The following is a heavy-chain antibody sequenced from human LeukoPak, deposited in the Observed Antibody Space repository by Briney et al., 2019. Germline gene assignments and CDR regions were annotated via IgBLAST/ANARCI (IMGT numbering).Heavy chain of an antibody. Sequence: ASVKVSCKASGYTFTGYYIHWVRQAPGQGLEWMGWIKPNSGGTNYAQKFQGRVTMTRDTSISTAYMELSRLRSDDTAVYYCARVKWELPRGSEAFDIWGQGTMVTVSS. V-gene: IGHV1-2*02. CDR1: GYTFTGYY. D-gene: IGHD1-26*01. J-gene: IGHJ3*02. CDR2: IKPNSGGT. CDR3: ARVKWELPRGSEAFDI.